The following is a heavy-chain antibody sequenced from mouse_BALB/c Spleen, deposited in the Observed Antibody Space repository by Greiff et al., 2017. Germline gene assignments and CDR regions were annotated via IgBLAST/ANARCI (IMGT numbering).Heavy chain of an antibody. V-gene: IGHV5-9*03. D-gene: IGHD2-10*02. Sequence: EVHLVESGGGLVKPGGSLKLSCAASGFTFSSYTMSWVRQTPEKRLEWVATISSGGGNTYYPDSVKGRFTISRDNAKNNLYLQMSSLRSEDTALYYCARYNRYGNAMDYWGQGTSVTVSS. CDR2: ISSGGGNT. CDR3: ARYNRYGNAMDY. CDR1: GFTFSSYT. J-gene: IGHJ4*01.